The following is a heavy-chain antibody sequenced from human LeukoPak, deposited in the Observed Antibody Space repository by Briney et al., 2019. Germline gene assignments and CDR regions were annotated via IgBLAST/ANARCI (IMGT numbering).Heavy chain of an antibody. J-gene: IGHJ4*02. CDR3: ARGGSGNWNAPFDY. D-gene: IGHD1-1*01. Sequence: GGSLRLSCAASGFTFSNYGMSWVRQAPGKGLEWVSSIRSSGDSTYYADSVKGRFTISRDNSKNTLYLQMNSLRAEDTAVYYCARGGSGNWNAPFDYWGQGTLVTVSS. CDR1: GFTFSNYG. V-gene: IGHV3-23*01. CDR2: IRSSGDST.